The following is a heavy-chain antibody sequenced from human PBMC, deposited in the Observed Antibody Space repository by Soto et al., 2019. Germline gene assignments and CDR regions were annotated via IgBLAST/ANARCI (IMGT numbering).Heavy chain of an antibody. CDR1: GFTFDDYA. V-gene: IGHV3-9*01. J-gene: IGHJ1*01. CDR3: AKDESINWYSGHFRH. Sequence: PGGSLRLSCAASGFTFDDYAMHWVRQVPGKGLEWVSGINWNSGSIGYGDSVKGRFAISRDNAKNSLHLQMNSLSAEDTACYYCAKDESINWYSGHFRHWGQGTLVTVSS. D-gene: IGHD6-13*01. CDR2: INWNSGSI.